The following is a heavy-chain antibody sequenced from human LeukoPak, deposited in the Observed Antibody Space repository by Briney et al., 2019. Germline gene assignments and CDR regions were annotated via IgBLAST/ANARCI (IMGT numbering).Heavy chain of an antibody. CDR3: ARDRATGTTNYYYYYGMDV. D-gene: IGHD1-1*01. CDR1: GFTFSTYT. Sequence: PGGSLRLSCAASGFTFSTYTVNWVRQAPGKGLEWVSSISSGTSYIYYADSVKGRFTISRDNAKNSLYLQMNSLRAEDTAVYYCARDRATGTTNYYYYYGMDVWGQETTATVSS. CDR2: ISSGTSYI. J-gene: IGHJ6*02. V-gene: IGHV3-21*01.